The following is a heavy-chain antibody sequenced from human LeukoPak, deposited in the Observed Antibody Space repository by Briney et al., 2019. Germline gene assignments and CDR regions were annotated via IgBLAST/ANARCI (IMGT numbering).Heavy chain of an antibody. V-gene: IGHV1-2*02. D-gene: IGHD3-22*01. J-gene: IGHJ4*02. CDR1: GYTFTGYY. CDR3: ARAPITMIVVVIT. CDR2: INPNSGGT. Sequence: GASVRVSCKASGYTFTGYYMHWVRQAPGQGLEWMGWINPNSGGTNYAQKFQGRVTMTRDTSISTAYMELSRLRSDDTAVYYCARAPITMIVVVITWGQGTLVTVSS.